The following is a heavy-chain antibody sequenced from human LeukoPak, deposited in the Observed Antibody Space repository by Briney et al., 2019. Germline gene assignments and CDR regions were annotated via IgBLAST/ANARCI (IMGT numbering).Heavy chain of an antibody. Sequence: PSETLSLTCTVSGGSISSYYWSWIRQPPGKGLEWIGYIYYSGCTNYNPSLKSRVTISVDTSKNQFSLKLSSVTAADTAVYYCASQQLGDAFDIWGQGTMVTVSS. J-gene: IGHJ3*02. V-gene: IGHV4-59*12. CDR2: IYYSGCT. D-gene: IGHD6-13*01. CDR3: ASQQLGDAFDI. CDR1: GGSISSYY.